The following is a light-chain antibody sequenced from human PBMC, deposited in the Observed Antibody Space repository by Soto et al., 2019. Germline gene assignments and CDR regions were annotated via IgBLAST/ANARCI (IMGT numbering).Light chain of an antibody. Sequence: DIQMTQSPSAMSASVGDRVTITCRASQGMSNYLSWFQQKPGKLPKRLIYTASSLQSGVPSRFSGSGSGTEFTLTISSLQPEDSATYYCLQHYIYPWTFGRGTKVEIK. J-gene: IGKJ1*01. CDR1: QGMSNY. CDR2: TAS. V-gene: IGKV1-17*03. CDR3: LQHYIYPWT.